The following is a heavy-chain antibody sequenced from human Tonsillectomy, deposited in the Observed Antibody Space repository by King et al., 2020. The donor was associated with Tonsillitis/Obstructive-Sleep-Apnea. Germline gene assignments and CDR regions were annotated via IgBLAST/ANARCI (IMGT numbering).Heavy chain of an antibody. V-gene: IGHV4-34*01. CDR3: ATRNYAFWSGYYKTFDY. Sequence: VQLQQWGAGLLKPSETLSLTCAVYGGSFSGYYWIWIRQPPGKGLEWIGEINHSGSTNYNPSLKSRVTISVDTYKNQFSLKLSSVTAADTAVYYCATRNYAFWSGYYKTFDYWGQGTLVTVSS. CDR2: INHSGST. J-gene: IGHJ4*02. D-gene: IGHD3-3*01. CDR1: GGSFSGYY.